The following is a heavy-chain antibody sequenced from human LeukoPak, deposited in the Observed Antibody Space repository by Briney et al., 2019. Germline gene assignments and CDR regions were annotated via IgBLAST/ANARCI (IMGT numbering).Heavy chain of an antibody. CDR1: GFTFSSYW. V-gene: IGHV3-7*01. CDR3: ARDSVRGDLDY. Sequence: GVLRLSCAASGFTFSSYWMSWVRQAPGKGLEWVANIKQDGSEKYYVDSVKGRFTISRDNAKNSLYLQMNSLRAEDTAVYYCARDSVRGDLDYWGQGTLVTVSS. J-gene: IGHJ4*02. CDR2: IKQDGSEK. D-gene: IGHD3-10*01.